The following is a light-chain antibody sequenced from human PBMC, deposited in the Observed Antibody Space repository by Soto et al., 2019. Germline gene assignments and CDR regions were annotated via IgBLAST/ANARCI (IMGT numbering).Light chain of an antibody. CDR3: LQNHNYPRT. Sequence: DIQMTQSPSSLSASVGDRVTITCRASQSISSYLNWYQQKPGKAPNLLISGASRLQSGVPSRFSGSGSGAAFTLTITSLRPEDSATYYCLQNHNYPRTFGQGTKVEI. V-gene: IGKV1-39*01. J-gene: IGKJ1*01. CDR1: QSISSY. CDR2: GAS.